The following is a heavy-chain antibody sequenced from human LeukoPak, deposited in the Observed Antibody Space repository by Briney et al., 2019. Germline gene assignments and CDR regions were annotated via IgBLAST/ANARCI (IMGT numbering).Heavy chain of an antibody. Sequence: KPGGSLRLSCAASGFTFSSYAMSWVRQAPGKGLEWVSAISGSSSYIYYADSVKGRFTISRDNAKNSLYLQMNSLRAEDTAVYYCARVAVADFDYWGQGTLVTVSS. CDR1: GFTFSSYA. J-gene: IGHJ4*02. V-gene: IGHV3-21*01. CDR2: ISGSSSYI. D-gene: IGHD6-19*01. CDR3: ARVAVADFDY.